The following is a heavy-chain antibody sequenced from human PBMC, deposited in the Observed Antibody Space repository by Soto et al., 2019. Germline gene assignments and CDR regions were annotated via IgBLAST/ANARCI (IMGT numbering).Heavy chain of an antibody. V-gene: IGHV4-31*03. J-gene: IGHJ4*02. Sequence: SETLSLTCTVSGGSISSGGYYWSWIRQHPGKGLEWIGYIYYSGSTYYNPSLKSRVTISVDTSKNQFSLKLSSVTAADTAVYYCARGVSGYDSLPGVVCDYWGQGTLVTVSS. D-gene: IGHD5-12*01. CDR2: IYYSGST. CDR1: GGSISSGGYY. CDR3: ARGVSGYDSLPGVVCDY.